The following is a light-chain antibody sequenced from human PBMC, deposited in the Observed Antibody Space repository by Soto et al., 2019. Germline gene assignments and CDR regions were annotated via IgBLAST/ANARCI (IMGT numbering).Light chain of an antibody. J-gene: IGLJ1*01. CDR3: SSYTSSSTLLYV. V-gene: IGLV2-14*01. CDR2: DVS. Sequence: QSALTQPASVSGSPGQSITISCTGTSSDVGGYNYVSWYQQHPGKAPKLMIYDVSNRPSGVSSRFSGSKSGNTASLTISGLQAEDEADYYCSSYTSSSTLLYVFVTGTKVTVL. CDR1: SSDVGGYNY.